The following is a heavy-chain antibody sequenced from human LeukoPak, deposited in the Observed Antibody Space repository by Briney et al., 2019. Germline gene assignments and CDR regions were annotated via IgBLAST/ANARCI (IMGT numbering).Heavy chain of an antibody. CDR2: IHRDGST. CDR3: AVIPGSGSYYDYGMDV. CDR1: GFTVSTNY. Sequence: PGGSLRLSCAVSGFTVSTNYMSWVRQAPGKGLEWVSIIHRDGSTYYADSVKGRFTISRDNSKNTLYIQMNSLRAEDTGVYYCAVIPGSGSYYDYGMDVWGQGTTVTVSS. D-gene: IGHD3-10*01. V-gene: IGHV3-66*01. J-gene: IGHJ6*02.